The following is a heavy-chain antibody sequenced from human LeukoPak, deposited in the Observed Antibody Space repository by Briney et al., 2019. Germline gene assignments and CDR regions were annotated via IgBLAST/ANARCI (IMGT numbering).Heavy chain of an antibody. V-gene: IGHV4-39*01. J-gene: IGHJ4*02. D-gene: IGHD1-1*01. CDR3: ARHYERASYFGY. Sequence: SETLSLTCTVSGGSISSSSYYWVWIRQPPGKGLEWIGSIYYSGSTYYNSSLKSRVTISVDTSKNQFSLKLSSVTAADTAVYYCARHYERASYFGYWGQGTLVTVSS. CDR2: IYYSGST. CDR1: GGSISSSSYY.